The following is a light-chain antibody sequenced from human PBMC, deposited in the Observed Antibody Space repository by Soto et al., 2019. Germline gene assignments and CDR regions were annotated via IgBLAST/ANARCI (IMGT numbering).Light chain of an antibody. CDR3: QNCFTVPYT. J-gene: IGKJ2*01. CDR2: DAS. CDR1: QDISNR. Sequence: DIQLTQSPSSLYASVGERIIITCQASQDISNRLNWYHQKPGKAPNLLIYDASNLAAGVPSGFSGSGSGTHFTFTITSLQPEDIGTYYCQNCFTVPYTLGQGTKVDIK. V-gene: IGKV1-33*01.